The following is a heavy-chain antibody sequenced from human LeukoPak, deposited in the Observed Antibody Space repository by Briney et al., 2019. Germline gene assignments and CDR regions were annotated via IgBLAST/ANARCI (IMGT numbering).Heavy chain of an antibody. V-gene: IGHV4-38-2*02. D-gene: IGHD3-22*01. CDR3: ARTNDYDSSGYYSWDYYYYMDV. CDR2: IYHSGRT. Sequence: SETLSLTCTVSDDSITMYYWTWIRQPPGKGLEWIGSIYHSGRTYYNPSLKSLVTISVDTSKNQFSLKLSSVTAADTAVYYCARTNDYDSSGYYSWDYYYYMDVWGKGTTVTVSS. J-gene: IGHJ6*03. CDR1: DDSITMYY.